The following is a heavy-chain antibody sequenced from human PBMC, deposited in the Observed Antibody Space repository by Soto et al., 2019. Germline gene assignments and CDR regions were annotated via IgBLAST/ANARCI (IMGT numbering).Heavy chain of an antibody. D-gene: IGHD5-18*01. J-gene: IGHJ6*03. CDR2: IYYSGST. V-gene: IGHV4-59*01. CDR3: ASGNRRQLGLFYYYYMDV. Sequence: PSETLSLTCTVSGGSISSYYWSWIRQPPGKGLEWIGYIYYSGSTNYNPSLKSRVTISVDTSKNQFSLKLSSVTAADTAVYYCASGNRRQLGLFYYYYMDVWGKGTTVTVSS. CDR1: GGSISSYY.